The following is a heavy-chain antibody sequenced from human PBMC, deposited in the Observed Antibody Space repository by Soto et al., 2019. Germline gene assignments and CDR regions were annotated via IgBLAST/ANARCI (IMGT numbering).Heavy chain of an antibody. D-gene: IGHD3-22*01. CDR3: ARDNYYDSSGYLAYNWFDP. Sequence: SETLSLTCTVSGGSISSYYWSWIRQPPGKGLEWIGYIYYSGSTNYNPSLKSRVTISVDTSKNQFSLKLSSVTAADTAVYYCARDNYYDSSGYLAYNWFDPWGQGTLVTVSS. CDR2: IYYSGST. V-gene: IGHV4-59*01. CDR1: GGSISSYY. J-gene: IGHJ5*02.